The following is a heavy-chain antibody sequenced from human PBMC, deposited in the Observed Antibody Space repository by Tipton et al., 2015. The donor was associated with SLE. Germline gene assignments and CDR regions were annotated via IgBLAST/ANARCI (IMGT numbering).Heavy chain of an antibody. J-gene: IGHJ4*02. CDR2: IYAGGHT. V-gene: IGHV4-61*02. D-gene: IGHD5-12*01. Sequence: TLSLTCTVSGGSISGDFDYWSWIRQPAGKGLEWIGCIYAGGHTDYNPSLKSRVTISVDTSKNQFSLQLTSVTAADTALYFCTSGSGGYQRTDYWGQGTLVTVSS. CDR3: TSGSGGYQRTDY. CDR1: GGSISGDFDY.